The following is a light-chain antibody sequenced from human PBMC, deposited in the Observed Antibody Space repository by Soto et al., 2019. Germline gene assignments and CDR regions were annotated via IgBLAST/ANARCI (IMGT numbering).Light chain of an antibody. J-gene: IGKJ2*01. V-gene: IGKV3-20*01. CDR3: QQYGSSPRYT. CDR2: GAS. CDR1: QSVSSSY. Sequence: EIVLTQSPGTLSLSPGERATLSCRASQSVSSSYLAWYQQKPGQAPRLLIYGASSRATGIPDRFSGSVSGTDFTITISRLEPEDFAVYYCQQYGSSPRYTFVQGTKLEIK.